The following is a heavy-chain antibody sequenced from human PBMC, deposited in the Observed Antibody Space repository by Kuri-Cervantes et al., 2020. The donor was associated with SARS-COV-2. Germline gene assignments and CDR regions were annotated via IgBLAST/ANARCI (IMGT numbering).Heavy chain of an antibody. J-gene: IGHJ4*02. V-gene: IGHV3-7*05. D-gene: IGHD3-22*01. CDR3: ARDRSYYDSGGYYFDL. CDR1: GFTFSSYW. Sequence: GGSLRLSCAASGFTFSSYWMSWVRQAPGKGLEWVANIKQDGSEKYYVDSVKGRFTLSRDNAKNSLYLQMNSLRVEDTAVYYCARDRSYYDSGGYYFDLWGQGALVTVSS. CDR2: IKQDGSEK.